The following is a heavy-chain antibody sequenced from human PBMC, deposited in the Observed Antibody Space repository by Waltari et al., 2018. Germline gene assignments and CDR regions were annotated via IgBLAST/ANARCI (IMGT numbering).Heavy chain of an antibody. CDR2: IDPSDSFR. CDR1: GYSFTSHW. V-gene: IGHV5-10-1*01. Sequence: EVQLVQSGAEVKKTEESVRTSCEGSGYSFTSHWISWVRQMPGKGLEWVGRIDPSDSFRNYGPAFEGHVTISVDQSRRTAYLQWDSLKASETAIYYCVRHRTTYPLEIDYWGQGTLVTVSS. CDR3: VRHRTTYPLEIDY. D-gene: IGHD2-2*01. J-gene: IGHJ4*02.